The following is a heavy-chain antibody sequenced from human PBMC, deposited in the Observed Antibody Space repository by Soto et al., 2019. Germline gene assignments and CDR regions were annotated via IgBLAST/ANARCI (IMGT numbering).Heavy chain of an antibody. D-gene: IGHD1-26*01. J-gene: IGHJ4*02. Sequence: QVQLVESGGGVVQPGRSLRLSCAASGFTFSSYGMHWVRQAPGKGLEWVAVISYDGSNKYYADSVKGRFTISRDNSKNTLYLQMNSLRAEDTAVYYCAKGGGSHYFDYWGQGTLVTVSS. CDR1: GFTFSSYG. CDR3: AKGGGSHYFDY. CDR2: ISYDGSNK. V-gene: IGHV3-30*18.